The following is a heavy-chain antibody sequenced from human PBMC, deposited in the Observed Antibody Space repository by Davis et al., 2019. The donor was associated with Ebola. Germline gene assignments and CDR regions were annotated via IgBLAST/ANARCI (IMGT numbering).Heavy chain of an antibody. CDR2: IIPIFGTA. CDR3: TRGIARRRYGSWFDP. CDR1: RGTFSSYA. V-gene: IGHV1-69*05. J-gene: IGHJ5*02. Sequence: AASVKVSCKASRGTFSSYAISWVRQAPGQGLEWMGGIIPIFGTANYAQKLQGRVTMTTDTSTSTAYMELSSLTSDDTAVYYCTRGIARRRYGSWFDPWGQGTPVTVSS. D-gene: IGHD4-17*01.